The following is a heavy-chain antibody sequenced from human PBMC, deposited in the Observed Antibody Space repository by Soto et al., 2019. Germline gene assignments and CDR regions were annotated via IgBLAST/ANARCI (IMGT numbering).Heavy chain of an antibody. D-gene: IGHD6-19*01. Sequence: GESLKISCKSSGYRFTSYWIAWVRQMPGKGLEWMGIIYPGDSDTRYSPSFQGQVTISADKSISTAYLQWRNLETSDTAVYYCARRGDLSIGWDLDHWGQGTLVTVSS. J-gene: IGHJ4*02. V-gene: IGHV5-51*01. CDR3: ARRGDLSIGWDLDH. CDR2: IYPGDSDT. CDR1: GYRFTSYW.